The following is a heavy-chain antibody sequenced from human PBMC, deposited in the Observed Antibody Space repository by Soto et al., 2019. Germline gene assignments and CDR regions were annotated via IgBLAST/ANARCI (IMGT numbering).Heavy chain of an antibody. Sequence: GGSLRLSCAASGFTFSSYWMSWVRQAPGKGLEWVANIKQDGSEKYYVDSVKGRFTISRDNAKNSLYLQMNSLRAEDTAVYYCARSMKAMITFGGVIAKGAFDIWGQGTMVTVSS. CDR3: ARSMKAMITFGGVIAKGAFDI. CDR1: GFTFSSYW. D-gene: IGHD3-16*02. J-gene: IGHJ3*02. CDR2: IKQDGSEK. V-gene: IGHV3-7*01.